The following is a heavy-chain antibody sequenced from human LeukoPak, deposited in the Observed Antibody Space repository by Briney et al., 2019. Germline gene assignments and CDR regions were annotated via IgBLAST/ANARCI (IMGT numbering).Heavy chain of an antibody. J-gene: IGHJ4*02. Sequence: PGGSLRLSCAASGFTVSSYSMNWVRQAPGKGLKWVSYISSISSTIYYADSVQGRITISSNNAQNSLYLQMNSLRAGDTALDYCSRFKGHEGFDNWGQGTVVTVSS. CDR1: GFTVSSYS. CDR3: SRFKGHEGFDN. V-gene: IGHV3-48*04. CDR2: ISSISSTI.